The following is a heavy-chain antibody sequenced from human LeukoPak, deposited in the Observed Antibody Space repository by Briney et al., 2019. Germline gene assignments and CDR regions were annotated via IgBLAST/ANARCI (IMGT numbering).Heavy chain of an antibody. J-gene: IGHJ3*02. CDR2: ISSSSSYI. Sequence: PGGSLRLSCAASGFTFSSYSMNWVRQAPGKGLEWVSSISSSSSYIYYADSVKGRFTISRDNAKNSLYLQMNSLRAEDTAVYYCARAGSSGWHDAFDIWGQGTMVTVSS. D-gene: IGHD6-19*01. CDR1: GFTFSSYS. V-gene: IGHV3-21*01. CDR3: ARAGSSGWHDAFDI.